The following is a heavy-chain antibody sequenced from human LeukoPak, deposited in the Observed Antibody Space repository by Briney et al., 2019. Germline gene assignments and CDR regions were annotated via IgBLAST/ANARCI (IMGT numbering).Heavy chain of an antibody. CDR1: GFTFSSFW. CDR3: ARGRKGGSAL. V-gene: IGHV4-34*01. Sequence: GSLRLSCAASGFTFSSFWMSWIRQPPGKGLEWIGEIDHSGSTNYNPSLKSRVTISVDRANNQFSLKLSSVTAADTAFYYCARGRKGGSALWGQGTLVTVSS. D-gene: IGHD3-10*01. J-gene: IGHJ4*02. CDR2: IDHSGST.